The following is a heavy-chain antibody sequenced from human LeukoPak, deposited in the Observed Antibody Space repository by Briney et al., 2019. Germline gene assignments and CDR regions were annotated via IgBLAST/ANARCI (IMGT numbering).Heavy chain of an antibody. CDR2: MNPNSGNT. J-gene: IGHJ4*02. V-gene: IGHV1-8*01. CDR1: GYTFTSYD. Sequence: ASVKVSCKASGYTFTSYDINWVRQATGQGLEWMGWMNPNSGNTGYAQKFQGRVTMTRNTSISTAYMELSSLISEDTAVYYCARGQSSGWYRVRYYFDYWGQGTLVTVSS. D-gene: IGHD6-19*01. CDR3: ARGQSSGWYRVRYYFDY.